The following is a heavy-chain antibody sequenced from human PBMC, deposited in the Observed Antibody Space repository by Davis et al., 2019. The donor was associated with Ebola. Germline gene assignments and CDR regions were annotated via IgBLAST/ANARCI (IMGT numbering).Heavy chain of an antibody. CDR3: ASSVPRHYYFDY. J-gene: IGHJ4*02. CDR2: ISSSSSYI. CDR1: RFTFSSYS. Sequence: GESLKISCAASRFTFSSYSMNWVRQAPGKGLEWVSSISSSSSYIYYADSVKGRFTISRDNAKNSLYLQMNSLGAEDTAVYYCASSVPRHYYFDYWGQGTLVTVSS. V-gene: IGHV3-21*01. D-gene: IGHD2-2*01.